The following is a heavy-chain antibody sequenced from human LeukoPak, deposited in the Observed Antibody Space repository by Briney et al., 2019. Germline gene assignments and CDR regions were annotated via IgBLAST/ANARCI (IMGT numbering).Heavy chain of an antibody. D-gene: IGHD4-17*01. CDR1: GFTFGTYA. Sequence: GGSLRLSCAASGFTFGTYAMHWVRQAPGKGLEWVSMISYHGRKKLYADSVKGRFSISRDNAENTLYLQMNSLRPDDTAVYYCARVASLSVTHYYYYGMDVWGPGTTVSVYS. J-gene: IGHJ6*02. CDR3: ARVASLSVTHYYYYGMDV. CDR2: ISYHGRKK. V-gene: IGHV3-30*04.